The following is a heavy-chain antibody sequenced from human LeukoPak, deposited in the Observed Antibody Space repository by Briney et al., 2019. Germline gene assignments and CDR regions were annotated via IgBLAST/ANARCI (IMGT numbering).Heavy chain of an antibody. V-gene: IGHV3-23*01. Sequence: PGGSLRLSCAASGFTFSSYAMTWVRKAPGKGLEWVSTIINSGATTYYADSVKGRFTISRDNSKNTLDLQMNSLRAEDTAAYYCAKDIHGDYGGLDYWGQGTLVTVSS. CDR1: GFTFSSYA. D-gene: IGHD4-17*01. J-gene: IGHJ4*02. CDR2: IINSGATT. CDR3: AKDIHGDYGGLDY.